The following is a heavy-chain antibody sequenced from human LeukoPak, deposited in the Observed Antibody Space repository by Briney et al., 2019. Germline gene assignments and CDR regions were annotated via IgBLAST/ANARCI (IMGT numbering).Heavy chain of an antibody. V-gene: IGHV3-23*01. D-gene: IGHD2-21*02. CDR1: GFTFSSYA. J-gene: IGHJ6*02. CDR2: ISGRGGST. CDR3: ANGAYCGGDCYYGNGDYYYYGMDV. Sequence: GGSLRLSCAASGFTFSSYAMSWVRQAPGKGLEWVSAISGRGGSTYYADSVKGRFTISRDNSKNTLYLQMNSLRAEDTAVYYCANGAYCGGDCYYGNGDYYYYGMDVWGQGTTVTVSS.